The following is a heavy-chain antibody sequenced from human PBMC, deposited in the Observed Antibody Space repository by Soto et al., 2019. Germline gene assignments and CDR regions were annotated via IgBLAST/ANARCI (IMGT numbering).Heavy chain of an antibody. CDR3: AVIAAADSYFDY. V-gene: IGHV1-18*01. CDR2: ISTYNGDT. Sequence: ASVKVSCKASGYTFTSYGIIWVRQAPGQGLEWMGWISTYNGDTIYAQKLQGRVTMTTDTSTSTAYMQLRSLRSDDTAVYYCAVIAAADSYFDYWGQGTLVTVSS. D-gene: IGHD6-13*01. CDR1: GYTFTSYG. J-gene: IGHJ4*02.